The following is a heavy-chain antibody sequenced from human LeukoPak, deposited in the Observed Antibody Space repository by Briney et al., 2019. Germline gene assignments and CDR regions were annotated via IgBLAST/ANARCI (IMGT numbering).Heavy chain of an antibody. V-gene: IGHV3-30*18. CDR1: GFTFSSYG. Sequence: PGRSLRLSCAASGFTFSSYGMHWVRQAPGKGLEWVAVISYDGGNKYYADSVKGRFTISRDNSKNTLYLQMNSLRAEDTAVYYCAKGPPGGGYRRTTRGTDAFDIWGQGTMVTVSS. CDR3: AKGPPGGGYRRTTRGTDAFDI. J-gene: IGHJ3*02. D-gene: IGHD3-22*01. CDR2: ISYDGGNK.